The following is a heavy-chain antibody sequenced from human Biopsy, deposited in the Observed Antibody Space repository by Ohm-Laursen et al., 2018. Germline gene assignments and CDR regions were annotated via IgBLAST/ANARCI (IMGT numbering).Heavy chain of an antibody. CDR3: VRGVDYYDPYHYYALDV. D-gene: IGHD3-22*01. CDR1: GESFNGYY. CDR2: INHNGRT. Sequence: GTLSLTCAVYGESFNGYYWSWIRQTPGKGLEWIGEINHNGRTNYNPSPKSRVTISVDTSKNQFSLKVRSVTAADTAVYYCVRGVDYYDPYHYYALDVWGQGTTVTVSS. J-gene: IGHJ6*02. V-gene: IGHV4-34*01.